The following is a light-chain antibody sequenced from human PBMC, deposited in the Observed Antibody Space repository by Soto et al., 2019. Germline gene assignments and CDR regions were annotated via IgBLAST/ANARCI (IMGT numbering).Light chain of an antibody. Sequence: QSVLTQPASVSGSPGQSITISCTGTSSDVGSHSLVSWYQQFPGKAPKLIIFEASKRPSGVSNRFSGSKSGSTASLTISGLQAEDEADYYCCSNAAGSTYVFGSGTKVTVL. J-gene: IGLJ1*01. V-gene: IGLV2-23*01. CDR2: EAS. CDR3: CSNAAGSTYV. CDR1: SSDVGSHSL.